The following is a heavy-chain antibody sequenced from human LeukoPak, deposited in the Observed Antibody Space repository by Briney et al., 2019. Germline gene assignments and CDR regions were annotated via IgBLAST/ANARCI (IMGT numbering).Heavy chain of an antibody. CDR3: ARLRGGSSSWPMGIFRLFDY. V-gene: IGHV4-34*01. J-gene: IGHJ4*02. CDR2: INHSGST. D-gene: IGHD6-13*01. CDR1: GGAFSGYY. Sequence: SETLSLTCAVYGGAFSGYYWSWIRQPPGKGLEWIGEINHSGSTNYNPSLKSRVTISVDTSKNQFSLKLSSVTAADTAVYYCARLRGGSSSWPMGIFRLFDYWGQGTLVTVSS.